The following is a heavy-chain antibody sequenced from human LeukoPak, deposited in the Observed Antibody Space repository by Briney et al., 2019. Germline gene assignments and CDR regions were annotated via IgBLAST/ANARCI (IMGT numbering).Heavy chain of an antibody. Sequence: SETLSLTCAVYGGSFSGYYWSWIRQPPGKGLEWIGEINHSGSTNYNPSLKSRVTISVDTSKNQFSLKLSSVTAADTAVYYCARGEQDGSLDWGQGTLVTVSS. V-gene: IGHV4-34*01. CDR3: ARGEQDGSLD. CDR1: GGSFSGYY. CDR2: INHSGST. D-gene: IGHD2-15*01. J-gene: IGHJ4*02.